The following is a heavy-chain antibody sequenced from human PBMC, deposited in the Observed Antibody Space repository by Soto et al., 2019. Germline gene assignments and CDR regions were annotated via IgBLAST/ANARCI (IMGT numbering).Heavy chain of an antibody. V-gene: IGHV3-30*18. CDR3: AKDQDTAMVIIYYYFGMDV. CDR2: ISYDGSNK. J-gene: IGHJ6*02. Sequence: QVQLVESGGGVVQPGRSLRLSCAASGFTFSTYGMHWVRQAPGKGLEWVAVISYDGSNKYYADSVKGRFTISRDNSKNTLYLQMNSLRVEDTAVYYCAKDQDTAMVIIYYYFGMDVWGHGTTVTVSS. CDR1: GFTFSTYG. D-gene: IGHD5-18*01.